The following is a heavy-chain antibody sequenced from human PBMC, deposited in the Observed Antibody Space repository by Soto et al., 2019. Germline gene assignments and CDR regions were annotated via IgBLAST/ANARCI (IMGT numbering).Heavy chain of an antibody. CDR3: ARIVATTEPKIDY. CDR2: IYHSGST. CDR1: SGSISSSNW. J-gene: IGHJ4*02. Sequence: SETLSLTCAVSSGSISSSNWWSWVRQPPGKGLEWIGEIYHSGSTNYNPSLKSRVTISVDTSKNQFSLKLSSVTAADTAVYYCARIVATTEPKIDYWGQGTLVTVSS. D-gene: IGHD5-12*01. V-gene: IGHV4-4*02.